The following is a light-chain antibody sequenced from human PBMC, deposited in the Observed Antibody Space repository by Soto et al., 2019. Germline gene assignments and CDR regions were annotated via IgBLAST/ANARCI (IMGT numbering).Light chain of an antibody. Sequence: QSVLTQPPSVSGAPGQRVTISCTGSSSNIGAGYDVHWYQQLPETAPKLLIYGNNNRPSGVPDRFSGSKSGTSASLAITGLQAEDEADYYCQSYDSSLSGWVFGGETKLTVL. V-gene: IGLV1-40*01. CDR2: GNN. CDR3: QSYDSSLSGWV. CDR1: SSNIGAGYD. J-gene: IGLJ3*02.